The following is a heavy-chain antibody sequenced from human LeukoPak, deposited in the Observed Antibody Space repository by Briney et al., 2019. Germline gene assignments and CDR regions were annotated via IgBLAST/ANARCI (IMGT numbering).Heavy chain of an antibody. V-gene: IGHV1-2*02. Sequence: ASVKVSCKASGYTFTGYYMNPVRQAPGHRLECMGWINPNRGGTTYAQKFQGRVTMTRDTSISIAYMELSRLRSDDTAVYYCARVGVVVVPAAILSYYYYYMDVWGKGTTVTVSS. CDR1: GYTFTGYY. D-gene: IGHD2-2*02. J-gene: IGHJ6*03. CDR3: ARVGVVVVPAAILSYYYYYMDV. CDR2: INPNRGGT.